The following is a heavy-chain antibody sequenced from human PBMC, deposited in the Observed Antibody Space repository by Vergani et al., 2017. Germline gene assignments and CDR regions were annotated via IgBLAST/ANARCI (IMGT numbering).Heavy chain of an antibody. D-gene: IGHD3-9*01. CDR2: IYYSGST. Sequence: QLQLQESGPGLVKPSETLSLTCTVSGDSISQSRYYWGWIRQPPGKGLEWIGSIYYSGSTSYNPSLKSRVTISVDTSKNQFSLKLRSVTAADTAVYYCARVVSYFDILTGYYKGPRYYFDYWGQGTLVTVSS. CDR3: ARVVSYFDILTGYYKGPRYYFDY. V-gene: IGHV4-39*01. CDR1: GDSISQSRYY. J-gene: IGHJ4*02.